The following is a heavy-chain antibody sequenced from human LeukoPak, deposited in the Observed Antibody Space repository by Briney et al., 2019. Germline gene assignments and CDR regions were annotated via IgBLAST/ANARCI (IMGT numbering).Heavy chain of an antibody. V-gene: IGHV3-23*01. D-gene: IGHD6-13*01. CDR2: ITAIDGRT. J-gene: IGHJ4*02. Sequence: PGGSLRLSCVASGFTSSSTTMGWVRQAPGRGLEWVSSITAIDGRTYYADSVRGRFTISRDNSKNTVYLQLNSLRAGDTAIYYCTKDRRGPAAGTWYFDSWGQGTLVTVSS. CDR1: GFTSSSTT. CDR3: TKDRRGPAAGTWYFDS.